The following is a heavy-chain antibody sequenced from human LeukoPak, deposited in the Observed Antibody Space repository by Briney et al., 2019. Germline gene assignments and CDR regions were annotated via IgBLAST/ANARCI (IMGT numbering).Heavy chain of an antibody. CDR2: IYYSGST. V-gene: IGHV4-59*01. CDR1: GGSISSYY. CDR3: ARDAVYDGEYYYYYMDV. D-gene: IGHD3-22*01. J-gene: IGHJ6*03. Sequence: SETLSLTCTVTGGSISSYYWSWIRQPPGKGLEWIGYIYYSGSTNYNPSLKSRVTISVDTSKNQFSLKLSSVTAADTAVYYCARDAVYDGEYYYYYMDVWGKGTTVTVSS.